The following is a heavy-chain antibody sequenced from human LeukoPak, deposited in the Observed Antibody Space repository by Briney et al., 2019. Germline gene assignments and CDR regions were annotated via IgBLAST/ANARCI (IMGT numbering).Heavy chain of an antibody. Sequence: GGSLRLSCAASGFTFSSYAMHWVRQAPGKGLEWVAVISYDGSNKYYADSVKGRFTISRDNSKNTLYLQMNSLRAEDTAVYCCARPSAAYCGGDCYIDYWGQGTLVTVSS. D-gene: IGHD2-21*02. CDR3: ARPSAAYCGGDCYIDY. V-gene: IGHV3-30*04. CDR2: ISYDGSNK. J-gene: IGHJ4*02. CDR1: GFTFSSYA.